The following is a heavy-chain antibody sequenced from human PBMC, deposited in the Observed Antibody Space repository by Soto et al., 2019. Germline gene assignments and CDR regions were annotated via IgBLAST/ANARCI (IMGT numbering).Heavy chain of an antibody. CDR2: ISTDGSST. CDR1: GFTFNSYW. Sequence: EVQLVEAGGGLVQPGGSLRLSCAASGFTFNSYWMHWVRQAPGKGLVWVSRISTDGSSTGYADSVKGRFTISRDNAKNTLYLQMNSLRAEDTAVYYCAREWAMNVCGQGTTVTVSS. D-gene: IGHD1-26*01. J-gene: IGHJ6*02. V-gene: IGHV3-74*01. CDR3: AREWAMNV.